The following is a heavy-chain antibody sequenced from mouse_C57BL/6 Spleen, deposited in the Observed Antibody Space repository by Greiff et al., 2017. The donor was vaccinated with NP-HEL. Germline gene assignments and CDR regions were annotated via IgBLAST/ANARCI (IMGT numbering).Heavy chain of an antibody. D-gene: IGHD2-3*01. Sequence: LQESGPGLVKPSQSLSLTCSVTGYSITSGYYWNWIRQFPGNKLEWMGYISYDGSNNYNPSLKNRISITRDTSKNQFFLKLNSVTTEDTATYNCARVRGLLQELAYWGQGTLVTVSA. J-gene: IGHJ3*01. V-gene: IGHV3-6*01. CDR1: GYSITSGYY. CDR2: ISYDGSN. CDR3: ARVRGLLQELAY.